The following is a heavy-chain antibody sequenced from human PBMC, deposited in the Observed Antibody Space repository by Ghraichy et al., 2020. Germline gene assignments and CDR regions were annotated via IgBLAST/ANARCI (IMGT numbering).Heavy chain of an antibody. CDR2: ISSSSSYT. Sequence: GGSLRLSCTASGFTFSDYYMSWIRQAPGKGLEWVSYISSSSSYTNYADSVKGRFTISRDHAKNSLYVQMNSLRAEDTAVYYCARGDYGSGFDPWGQGTLVTVSS. D-gene: IGHD3-10*01. J-gene: IGHJ5*02. CDR3: ARGDYGSGFDP. CDR1: GFTFSDYY. V-gene: IGHV3-11*05.